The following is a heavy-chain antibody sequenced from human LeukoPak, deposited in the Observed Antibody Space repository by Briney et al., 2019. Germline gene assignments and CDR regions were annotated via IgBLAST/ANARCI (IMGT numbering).Heavy chain of an antibody. CDR2: INPGGGST. V-gene: IGHV1-46*01. CDR1: GYTFTNYY. Sequence: GASVKVSCKASGYTFTNYYMHWVRQAPGQGLEWMGIINPGGGSTNYAQRLQGRVTMTTDTSTSTAYMELRSLRSDDTAVYYCARESSGNYPFDYWGQGTLVTVSS. D-gene: IGHD3-10*01. CDR3: ARESSGNYPFDY. J-gene: IGHJ4*02.